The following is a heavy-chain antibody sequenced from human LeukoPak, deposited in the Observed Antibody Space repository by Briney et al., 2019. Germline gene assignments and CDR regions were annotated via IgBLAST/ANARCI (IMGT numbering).Heavy chain of an antibody. Sequence: GGSLRLSCAASGFTFSSYAMSWVRQALGKGLEWVSAISGSGGSTYYADSVKGRFTISRDNSMNTLYLQMNSLRAEDTAVYYCAKVSSGYHFDYWGQGTLVTVSS. D-gene: IGHD3-22*01. CDR2: ISGSGGST. V-gene: IGHV3-23*01. CDR1: GFTFSSYA. CDR3: AKVSSGYHFDY. J-gene: IGHJ4*02.